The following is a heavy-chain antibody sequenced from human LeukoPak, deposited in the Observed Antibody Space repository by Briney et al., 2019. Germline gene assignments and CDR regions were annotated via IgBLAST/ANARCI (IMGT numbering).Heavy chain of an antibody. V-gene: IGHV6-1*01. CDR2: TYYRSKWYN. CDR3: ARESWDIEGYNWFDP. Sequence: SQTLSLTWAISGXSVSSNSSAWNWIRQSPSRGLEWLGRTYYRSKWYNDYAVSVKSRITINPDTSKNPFSLQLNSVTPEDTDVYYCARESWDIEGYNWFDPWGQGILVTVSS. CDR1: GXSVSSNSSA. J-gene: IGHJ5*02. D-gene: IGHD2-15*01.